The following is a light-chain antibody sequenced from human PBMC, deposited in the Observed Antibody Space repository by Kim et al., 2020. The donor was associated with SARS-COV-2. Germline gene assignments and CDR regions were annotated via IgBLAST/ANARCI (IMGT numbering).Light chain of an antibody. J-gene: IGKJ1*01. V-gene: IGKV1-39*01. Sequence: DIQMTQSPSSLSASVGDKVTITCRSSQRIAAYLSWYQQKAGRAPKLLIYGATYLPSGVPSRFSGSGSGTDFTLTISSVQLEDFATYYCQQTYNSPPTFGQGTKVDIK. CDR2: GAT. CDR3: QQTYNSPPT. CDR1: QRIAAY.